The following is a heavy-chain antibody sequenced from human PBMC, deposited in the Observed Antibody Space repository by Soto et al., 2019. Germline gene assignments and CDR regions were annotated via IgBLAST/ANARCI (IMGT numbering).Heavy chain of an antibody. V-gene: IGHV3-30*03. Sequence: QVQLVESGGGVVQPGRSLRLSCKASGFAFSNFGTHWVRQTPGKGLEWVAIITSAGSNIYYGDSVKGRFTISRDDSKSTLYLEMNDLRPEDTAVYYCSSHGDFVYWGQGTLVTVS. CDR1: GFAFSNFG. J-gene: IGHJ4*02. CDR3: SSHGDFVY. CDR2: ITSAGSNI.